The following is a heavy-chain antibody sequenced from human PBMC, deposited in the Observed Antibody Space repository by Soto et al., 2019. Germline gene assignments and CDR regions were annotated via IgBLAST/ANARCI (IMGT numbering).Heavy chain of an antibody. CDR1: GFAFSSYA. V-gene: IGHV3-30-3*01. D-gene: IGHD4-17*01. CDR3: ARGWWGQQLTGISPMGYGDYDFDY. J-gene: IGHJ4*02. CDR2: ISYDGSNK. Sequence: GGSLRLSCAASGFAFSSYAMHWVRQAPGKGLEWVAVISYDGSNKYYADSVKGRFTISRDNSKNTLYLQMNSLRAEDTAVYYCARGWWGQQLTGISPMGYGDYDFDYWGQGTLVTV.